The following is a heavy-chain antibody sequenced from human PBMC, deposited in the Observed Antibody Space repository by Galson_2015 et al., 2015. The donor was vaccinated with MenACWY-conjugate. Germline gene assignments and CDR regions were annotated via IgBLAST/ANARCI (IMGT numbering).Heavy chain of an antibody. CDR3: ARGRTNHDPGHPSFDY. CDR2: ITYGGST. Sequence: ETLSLTCAVSGGSFSSYYWTWIRQPPGKGLEWIGEITYGGSTKFNPSLKSRVTFSIDTSKNQFSLKVSPVTAADTAVYYCARGRTNHDPGHPSFDYWGQGILVIVSS. J-gene: IGHJ4*02. D-gene: IGHD1-14*01. CDR1: GGSFSSYY. V-gene: IGHV4-34*01.